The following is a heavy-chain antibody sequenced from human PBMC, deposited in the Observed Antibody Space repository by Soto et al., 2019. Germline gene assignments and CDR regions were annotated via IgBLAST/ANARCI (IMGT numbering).Heavy chain of an antibody. CDR1: GFSFSSNA. CDR3: AKAAAYHGSASYFPFDD. CDR2: ISGSGANT. J-gene: IGHJ4*02. D-gene: IGHD3-10*01. V-gene: IGHV3-23*01. Sequence: EVQLLESGGGLVQPGGPLRLSCAASGFSFSSNALSWVRQPPGKGLEWASSISGSGANTYYVDSVKGRFTVSRDNSKNTLYLQMSSLRGEDTAVYKCAKAAAYHGSASYFPFDDWGLGTRVTVSS.